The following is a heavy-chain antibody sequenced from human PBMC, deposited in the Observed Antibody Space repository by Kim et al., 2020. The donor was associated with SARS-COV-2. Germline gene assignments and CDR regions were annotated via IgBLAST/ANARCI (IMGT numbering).Heavy chain of an antibody. Sequence: SETLSLTCAVSGGSISSGGYSWSWIRQPPGKGLEWIGYIYHSGSTYYNPSLKSRVTISVDRSKNQFSLKLSSVTAADTAVYYCARGIPRDGITMIVVVDAFDIWGQGTMVTVSS. CDR3: ARGIPRDGITMIVVVDAFDI. V-gene: IGHV4-30-2*01. CDR1: GGSISSGGYS. D-gene: IGHD3-22*01. J-gene: IGHJ3*02. CDR2: IYHSGST.